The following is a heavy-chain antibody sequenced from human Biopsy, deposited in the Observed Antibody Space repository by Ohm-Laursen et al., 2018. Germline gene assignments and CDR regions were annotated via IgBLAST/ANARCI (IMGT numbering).Heavy chain of an antibody. CDR2: LNPVSGNS. D-gene: IGHD1-7*01. V-gene: IGHV1-8*01. J-gene: IGHJ5*02. CDR1: GCTFTSYD. Sequence: ASVKVSCKASGCTFTSYDITWVRQASGQGPEWIGWLNPVSGNSNFGQEFRGRVTVTSDTSISTAYMELSGLTSDDTATYYCGRAVRNQLLTDPWGQGTLVTVTS. CDR3: GRAVRNQLLTDP.